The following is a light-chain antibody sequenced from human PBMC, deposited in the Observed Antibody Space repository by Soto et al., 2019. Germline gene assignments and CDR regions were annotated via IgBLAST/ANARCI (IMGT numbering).Light chain of an antibody. J-gene: IGLJ2*01. V-gene: IGLV1-47*01. CDR2: RNN. CDR1: STNIGSNY. Sequence: QSVLTQPPSASGTPGQRVAISYSGSSTNIGSNYVYWYQQLPGTAPKLLIYRNNQRPSGVPDRFSGSKSGTSASLAISGLRPEDEADYYCAAWDDSLSVLFGGGTKVTVL. CDR3: AAWDDSLSVL.